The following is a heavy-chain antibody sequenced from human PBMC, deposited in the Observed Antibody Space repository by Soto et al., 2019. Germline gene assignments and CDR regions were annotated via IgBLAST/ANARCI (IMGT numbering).Heavy chain of an antibody. Sequence: QVQLVQSGAEVKKPGASVNVSCKASGYSFHTYAISWVRQAPGQGLEWVGWISGYNGNTNYAQKFQGRITLTTDTSTKTAFMELRSLTGDDTAGYYCAREYGMDVRGQGTTVTVSS. CDR3: AREYGMDV. V-gene: IGHV1-18*01. CDR1: GYSFHTYA. J-gene: IGHJ6*02. CDR2: ISGYNGNT.